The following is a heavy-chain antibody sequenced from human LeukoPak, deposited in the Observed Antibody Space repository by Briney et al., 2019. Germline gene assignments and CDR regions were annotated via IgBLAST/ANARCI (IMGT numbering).Heavy chain of an antibody. CDR3: ARVPMVRGVYYYYYMDV. Sequence: ASVKVSCKASGYTFTGYYMHWVRQTPGQGLEWMGWINPNSGGTNYAQKFQGRVTMTRDTSISTAYMELSRLRFDDTAVYYCARVPMVRGVYYYYYMDVWGKGTTVTVSS. D-gene: IGHD3-10*01. J-gene: IGHJ6*03. CDR1: GYTFTGYY. V-gene: IGHV1-2*02. CDR2: INPNSGGT.